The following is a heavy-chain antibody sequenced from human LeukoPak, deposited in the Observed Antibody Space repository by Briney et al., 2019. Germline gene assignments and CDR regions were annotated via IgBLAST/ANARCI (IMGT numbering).Heavy chain of an antibody. CDR2: IYYSGST. Sequence: SETLSLTCTVSGGSISSHYWSWIRQPPGKGLEWIGYIYYSGSTNYNPSLKSRVTISVDTSKNQFSLKLSSVTAADTAVYYCARGLWLTHFDYWGQGTLVTVSS. D-gene: IGHD6-19*01. CDR3: ARGLWLTHFDY. CDR1: GGSISSHY. V-gene: IGHV4-59*11. J-gene: IGHJ4*02.